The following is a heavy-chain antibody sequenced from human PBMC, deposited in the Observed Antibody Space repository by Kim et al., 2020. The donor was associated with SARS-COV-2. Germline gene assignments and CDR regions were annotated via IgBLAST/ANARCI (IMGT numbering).Heavy chain of an antibody. Sequence: GESLKISCKGSGYSFTSYWIGWVRQMPGKGLEWMGIIYPGDSDTRYSPSFQGQVTISADKSISTAYLQWSSLKASDTAMYYCVRLYGYCSGGSCYYYYGMDVWGQGTTVTLSS. D-gene: IGHD2-15*01. CDR2: IYPGDSDT. CDR1: GYSFTSYW. J-gene: IGHJ6*02. V-gene: IGHV5-51*01. CDR3: VRLYGYCSGGSCYYYYGMDV.